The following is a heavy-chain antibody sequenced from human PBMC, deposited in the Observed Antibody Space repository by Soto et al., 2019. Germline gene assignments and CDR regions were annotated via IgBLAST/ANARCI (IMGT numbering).Heavy chain of an antibody. Sequence: GGSLRLSCAGSGVTFSSYGMHWGRQAPGKGLEWGAVISYDGSNKYYADSVKGRFTISRDNSKNTLYLQMNSLRAEDTAVYYCAKVPSGSYYSLPFDYWGQGTLVTVSS. J-gene: IGHJ4*02. CDR2: ISYDGSNK. V-gene: IGHV3-30*18. CDR3: AKVPSGSYYSLPFDY. D-gene: IGHD1-26*01. CDR1: GVTFSSYG.